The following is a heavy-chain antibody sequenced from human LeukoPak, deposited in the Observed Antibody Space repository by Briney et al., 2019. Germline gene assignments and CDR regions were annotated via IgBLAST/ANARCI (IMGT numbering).Heavy chain of an antibody. D-gene: IGHD4-17*01. CDR1: GDSVNDYY. CDR2: IYTSGST. J-gene: IGHJ4*02. Sequence: SETLSLTCTVSGDSVNDYYWNWIRQPAGKGLEWIGRIYTSGSTKYNPSLKSRVTRSVDTSKNQFSLKLSSLTAADTAVYYCATEYSTQTVTNFDYWGQGTLVTVSS. V-gene: IGHV4-4*07. CDR3: ATEYSTQTVTNFDY.